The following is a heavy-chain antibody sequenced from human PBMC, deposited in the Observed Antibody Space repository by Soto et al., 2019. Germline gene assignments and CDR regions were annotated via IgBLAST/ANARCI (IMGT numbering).Heavy chain of an antibody. Sequence: GGSLRLSCTGSGFPFSAYNINWVRQAPGKGLEWVSSITVGSSHIYQPNSMKGRFTNSRDDAKNSVYLQIDSLRDEDTALYYCSRSPEVGVRGAYWGQGTLVTVSS. J-gene: IGHJ4*02. V-gene: IGHV3-21*01. CDR2: ITVGSSHI. CDR3: SRSPEVGVRGAY. D-gene: IGHD3-16*01. CDR1: GFPFSAYN.